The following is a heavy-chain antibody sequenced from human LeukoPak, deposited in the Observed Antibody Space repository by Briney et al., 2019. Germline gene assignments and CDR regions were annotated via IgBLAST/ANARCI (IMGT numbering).Heavy chain of an antibody. D-gene: IGHD3-22*01. V-gene: IGHV6-1*01. CDR1: GDSVSSNSAA. J-gene: IGHJ4*02. Sequence: SQTLSLTCAISGDSVSSNSAAWNWIRQSPSRGLEWLGRTYYRSKWNNDYALSVISRINISPDTSKNQFSLQLNSVAPEDTAVSYCARGQGAMIVHWGQGTLVTVSS. CDR3: ARGQGAMIVH. CDR2: TYYRSKWNN.